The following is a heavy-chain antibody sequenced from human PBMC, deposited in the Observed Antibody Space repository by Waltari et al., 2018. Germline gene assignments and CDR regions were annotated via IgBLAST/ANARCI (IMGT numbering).Heavy chain of an antibody. Sequence: EEQLVESGGGLVQPGGSLRLSCAASGFTFSSYWMHWVRQTLGKGLVWFSSIKNDGRDTTYADSVKGRFTISRDNARNTLYLQMNSLRAEDTAVYYCARDRPHNWFDPWGQGTLVTVSS. J-gene: IGHJ5*02. CDR3: ARDRPHNWFDP. CDR2: IKNDGRDT. D-gene: IGHD6-6*01. V-gene: IGHV3-74*01. CDR1: GFTFSSYW.